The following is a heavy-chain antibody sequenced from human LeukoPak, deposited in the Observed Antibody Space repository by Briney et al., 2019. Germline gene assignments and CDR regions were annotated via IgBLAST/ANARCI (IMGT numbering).Heavy chain of an antibody. CDR1: GFTFSSYS. J-gene: IGHJ5*02. CDR2: ISSSSSYI. CDR3: ARDLIRDYSNYPKENWFDP. D-gene: IGHD4-11*01. Sequence: GGSLRLSCAASGFTFSSYSMNWVRQAPGKGLEWVSSISSSSSYIYYADSVKGLFTISRDNAKNSLYLQMNSLRAEDTAVYYCARDLIRDYSNYPKENWFDPWGQGTLVTVSS. V-gene: IGHV3-21*01.